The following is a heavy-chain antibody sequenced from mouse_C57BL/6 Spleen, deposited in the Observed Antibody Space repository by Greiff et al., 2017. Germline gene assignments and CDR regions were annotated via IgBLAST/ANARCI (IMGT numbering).Heavy chain of an antibody. CDR3: ARMGYSNYGYFDY. J-gene: IGHJ2*01. CDR1: GYTFTDYN. D-gene: IGHD2-5*01. CDR2: INPNNGGT. Sequence: VQLQQSGPELVKPGASVKIPCKASGYTFTDYNMDWVKQSHGKSLEWIGDINPNNGGTIYNQKFKGKATLTVDKSSSTAYMELRSLTSEDTAVYYCARMGYSNYGYFDYWGQGTTLTVSS. V-gene: IGHV1-18*01.